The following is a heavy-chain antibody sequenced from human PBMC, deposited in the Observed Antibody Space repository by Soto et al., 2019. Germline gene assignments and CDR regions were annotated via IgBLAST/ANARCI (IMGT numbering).Heavy chain of an antibody. Sequence: ASVKVSCKASGGTFSSYAINWVRPTPGQGLEWMGGITPMFDTPIYAQKFQDRVTITADESTSTAYMQLSSLRSGDTAVYYCARSGGLDRDFNYWGQGSLVTVSS. CDR1: GGTFSSYA. J-gene: IGHJ4*02. D-gene: IGHD2-15*01. CDR3: ARSGGLDRDFNY. V-gene: IGHV1-69*13. CDR2: ITPMFDTP.